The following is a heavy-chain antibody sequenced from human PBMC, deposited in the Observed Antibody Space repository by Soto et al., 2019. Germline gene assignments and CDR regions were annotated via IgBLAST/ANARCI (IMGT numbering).Heavy chain of an antibody. CDR2: IKSKTDGGTT. CDR1: GFTFSNAW. CDR3: TTLNIKIFGVVLMDV. J-gene: IGHJ6*01. V-gene: IGHV3-15*07. D-gene: IGHD3-3*01. Sequence: PGESLKISCAASGFTFSNAWMNWVRQAPGKGLEWVGRIKSKTDGGTTDYAAPVKGRFTISRDDSKNTLYLQMNSLKTEDTAVYYCTTLNIKIFGVVLMDVWGQGTTVPVSS.